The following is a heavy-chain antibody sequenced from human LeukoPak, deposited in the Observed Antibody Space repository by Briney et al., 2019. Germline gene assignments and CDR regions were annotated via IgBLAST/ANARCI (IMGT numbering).Heavy chain of an antibody. CDR3: ARVGTQLKYSSSWSPPFDY. CDR1: GFDFSSNW. CDR2: ISYDGSNK. V-gene: IGHV3-30*03. D-gene: IGHD6-13*01. Sequence: GGSLRLSCAASGFDFSSNWMHWVRQAPGKGLEWVAVISYDGSNKYYADSVKGRFTISRDNSKNTLYLQMNSLRAEDTAVYYCARVGTQLKYSSSWSPPFDYWGQGTLVTVSS. J-gene: IGHJ4*02.